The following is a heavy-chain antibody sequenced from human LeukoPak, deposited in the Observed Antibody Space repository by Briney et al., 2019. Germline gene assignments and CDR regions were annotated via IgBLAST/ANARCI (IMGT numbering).Heavy chain of an antibody. V-gene: IGHV3-30*18. CDR3: AKDRSGSYDHFDY. CDR1: GFTFSHYG. J-gene: IGHJ4*02. CDR2: ISYDGSNK. Sequence: GGSLRLSCAASGFTFSHYGMHWVRQAPGKGLEWVTLISYDGSNKKYTDSVKGRFTISRDNSKNTLYLQMNSPRGEDTAVYYCAKDRSGSYDHFDYWGQGTRVTVSS. D-gene: IGHD1-26*01.